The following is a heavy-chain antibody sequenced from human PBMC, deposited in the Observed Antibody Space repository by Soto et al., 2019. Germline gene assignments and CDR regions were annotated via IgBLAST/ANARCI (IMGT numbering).Heavy chain of an antibody. D-gene: IGHD4-17*01. CDR1: GGSFSGYY. Sequence: QVQLQQWGAGLLKPSETLSLTCAVYGGSFSGYYWTWIRQPPGKGLEWIGEINHRGSINYSPSLKSRVTMSLDTSMTQFSLRLTSVTAADTAVYYCARTYDYGDYGDWYFDLWGRGTQVTVSS. CDR2: INHRGSI. CDR3: ARTYDYGDYGDWYFDL. V-gene: IGHV4-34*01. J-gene: IGHJ2*01.